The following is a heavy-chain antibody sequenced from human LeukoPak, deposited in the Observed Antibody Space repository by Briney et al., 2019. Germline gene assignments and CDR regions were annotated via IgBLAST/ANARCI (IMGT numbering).Heavy chain of an antibody. Sequence: TLSLTCTVSGGSISSGGYYWSWIRQHPGKGLEWIGYIYYSGSTYYNPSLKSRVTISVDTSKNQFSLKLSSVTAADTAVYYCARAPRELERPFDYWGQGTLVTVSS. V-gene: IGHV4-31*03. CDR2: IYYSGST. CDR1: GGSISSGGYY. D-gene: IGHD1-1*01. J-gene: IGHJ4*02. CDR3: ARAPRELERPFDY.